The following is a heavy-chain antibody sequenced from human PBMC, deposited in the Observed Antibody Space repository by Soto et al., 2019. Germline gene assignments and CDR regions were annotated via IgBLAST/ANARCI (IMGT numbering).Heavy chain of an antibody. CDR3: ARDTYSSSAPDAFDI. V-gene: IGHV1-18*01. Sequence: ASVKVSCKASGYTFTSYGISWVRQAPGQGLEWMGWTSAYNGNTNYAQKLQGRVTMTTDTSTSTAYMELRSLRSDDTAVYYCARDTYSSSAPDAFDIWGQGTMVTVSS. J-gene: IGHJ3*02. CDR2: TSAYNGNT. D-gene: IGHD6-6*01. CDR1: GYTFTSYG.